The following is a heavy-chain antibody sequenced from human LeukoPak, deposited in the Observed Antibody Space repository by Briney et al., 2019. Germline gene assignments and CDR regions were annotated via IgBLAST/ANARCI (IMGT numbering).Heavy chain of an antibody. V-gene: IGHV3-7*01. J-gene: IGHJ4*02. D-gene: IGHD1-7*01. CDR3: ARFRNYLVDY. CDR1: GFTFSNYW. CDR2: IKEDGSEK. Sequence: PGGSLRLSCAASGFTFSNYWMSWVRQAPGKGLEWVANIKEDGSEKYYVDSVKGRFTISRDNAKNSLYLQMNSLRAEDTAVYYCARFRNYLVDYWGQGTLVTVSS.